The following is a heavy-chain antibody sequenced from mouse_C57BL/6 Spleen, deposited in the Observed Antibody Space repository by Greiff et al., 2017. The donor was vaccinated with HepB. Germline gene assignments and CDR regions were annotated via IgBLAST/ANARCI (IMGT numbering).Heavy chain of an antibody. Sequence: EVQLVESGGGLVKPGGSLKLSCAASGFTFSSYAMSWVRQTPEKRLEWVATISDGGSYTYYPENVKGRFTISRDNAKNNLYLQMSHLKSEDTAMYYCARDGGDYDGAWFAYWGQGTLVTVSA. CDR1: GFTFSSYA. J-gene: IGHJ3*01. CDR3: ARDGGDYDGAWFAY. CDR2: ISDGGSYT. V-gene: IGHV5-4*01. D-gene: IGHD2-4*01.